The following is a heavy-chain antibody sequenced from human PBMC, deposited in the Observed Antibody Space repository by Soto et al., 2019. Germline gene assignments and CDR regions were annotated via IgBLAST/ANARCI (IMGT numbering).Heavy chain of an antibody. CDR3: TTAGRYYDSSGQGGY. V-gene: IGHV3-15*01. CDR1: GFTFSNAW. Sequence: GGSLRLSCAASGFTFSNAWMSWVRQAPGEGLEWVGRIKSKSDGGTTDYAAPVKGRFTISRDDSKNTLYVQMNSLKTEDTAVYYCTTAGRYYDSSGQGGYWGQGTLVTVSS. J-gene: IGHJ4*02. D-gene: IGHD3-22*01. CDR2: IKSKSDGGTT.